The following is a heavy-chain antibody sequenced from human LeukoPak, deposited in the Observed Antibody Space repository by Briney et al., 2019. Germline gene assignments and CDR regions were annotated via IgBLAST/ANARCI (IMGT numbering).Heavy chain of an antibody. Sequence: KPSETLSLTCAVYGGSFSGYYWSWIRQPPGKGLGWIGEINHSGSTNYNPSLKSRVTISVDTSKNQFSLKLSSVTAADTAVYYCARYPGIAAAAIDPWGQGTLVTVSS. CDR1: GGSFSGYY. V-gene: IGHV4-34*01. J-gene: IGHJ5*02. CDR3: ARYPGIAAAAIDP. D-gene: IGHD6-13*01. CDR2: INHSGST.